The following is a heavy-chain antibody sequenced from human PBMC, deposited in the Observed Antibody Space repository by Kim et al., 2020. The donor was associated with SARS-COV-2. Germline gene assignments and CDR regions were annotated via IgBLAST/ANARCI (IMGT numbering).Heavy chain of an antibody. J-gene: IGHJ4*02. CDR3: AKDKRGSGSAYFDY. CDR1: GFTFGDYA. V-gene: IGHV3-9*01. CDR2: ISWNSGSI. Sequence: GGSLRLSCAASGFTFGDYAMHWVRQAPGKGLEWVSGISWNSGSIGYADSVKGRFTISRDNAKNSLYLQMNSLRAEDTALYYCAKDKRGSGSAYFDYWGQGTLVTVSS. D-gene: IGHD3-22*01.